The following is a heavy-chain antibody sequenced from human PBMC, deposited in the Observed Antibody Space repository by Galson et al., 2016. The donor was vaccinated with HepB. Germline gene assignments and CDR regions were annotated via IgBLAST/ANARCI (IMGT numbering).Heavy chain of an antibody. Sequence: SVKVSCKASGYTFSSYPIHWVRQAPGQGLEWMGIITPDNGNTVYAQKFQGSVTMTSDTSTSTVYMEVSSLRSEHTAVYYCARDKERWVQYNYYFGMDVWGQGTPVTVSS. CDR3: ARDKERWVQYNYYFGMDV. CDR1: GYTFSSYP. D-gene: IGHD5-24*01. V-gene: IGHV1-46*01. J-gene: IGHJ6*02. CDR2: ITPDNGNT.